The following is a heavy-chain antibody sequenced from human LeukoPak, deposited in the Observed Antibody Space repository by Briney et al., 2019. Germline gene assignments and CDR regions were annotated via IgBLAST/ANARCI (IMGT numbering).Heavy chain of an antibody. Sequence: GGSLRLSCAASGFTFDDYAMHWVRQAPGKGLEWLSLISGDGVSTYSADSVKGRFTISRDNSKNSLYLQMNSLRIEDTALYYCAKDIRIKWQQSLLELDYWGQGTLVTVSS. D-gene: IGHD5-24*01. J-gene: IGHJ4*02. CDR2: ISGDGVST. V-gene: IGHV3-43*02. CDR3: AKDIRIKWQQSLLELDY. CDR1: GFTFDDYA.